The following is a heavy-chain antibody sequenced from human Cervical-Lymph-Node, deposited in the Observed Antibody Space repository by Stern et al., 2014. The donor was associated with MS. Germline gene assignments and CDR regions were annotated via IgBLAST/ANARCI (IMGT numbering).Heavy chain of an antibody. J-gene: IGHJ5*02. CDR3: ARTRRVRGAHWFDP. Sequence: QVTLRESGPALVKPTQTLTLTCTFSGFSLSTSGMCVSWIRQPPGKALEWLARIDWDDDKYYSTSLKPRLTISKDTSKNQVVLTMTNMDPVDTATYYCARTRRVRGAHWFDPWGQGTLVTVSS. V-gene: IGHV2-70*15. CDR1: GFSLSTSGMC. CDR2: IDWDDDK. D-gene: IGHD3-10*01.